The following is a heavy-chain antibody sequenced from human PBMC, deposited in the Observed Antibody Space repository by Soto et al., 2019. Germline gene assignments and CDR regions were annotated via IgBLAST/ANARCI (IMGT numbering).Heavy chain of an antibody. D-gene: IGHD3-3*01. CDR3: ARDPDKYYDFWSGYAEGLYYGMDV. J-gene: IGHJ6*02. Sequence: GASVKVSCKASGYTFTSYGISWVRQAPGQGLEWMGWISAYNGNTNYAQKLQGRVTMTTDTSTSTAYMELRSLRSDDTAVYYCARDPDKYYDFWSGYAEGLYYGMDVWGQGTTVSVSS. CDR1: GYTFTSYG. V-gene: IGHV1-18*04. CDR2: ISAYNGNT.